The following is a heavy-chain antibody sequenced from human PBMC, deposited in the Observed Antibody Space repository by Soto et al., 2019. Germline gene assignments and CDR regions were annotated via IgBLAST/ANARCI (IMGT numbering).Heavy chain of an antibody. D-gene: IGHD2-8*01. CDR1: GYTFTSYG. V-gene: IGHV1-18*01. J-gene: IGHJ4*02. CDR2: ISAYSGNT. CDR3: ARDVGYCTNGVCQSFDY. Sequence: ASVKVSCKASGYTFTSYGISWVRQAPGKGFEWMGWISAYSGNTNYAQKLQGRVTMTTDTSTSTAYMELRSLRSDDTAVYYCARDVGYCTNGVCQSFDYWGQGTLVTVSS.